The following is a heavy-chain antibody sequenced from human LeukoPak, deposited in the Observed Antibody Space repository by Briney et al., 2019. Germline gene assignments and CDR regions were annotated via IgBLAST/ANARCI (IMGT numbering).Heavy chain of an antibody. CDR3: AAGGVVAATYYFDY. D-gene: IGHD2-15*01. Sequence: SVTVFCTASGGTLSSYAISGVRQAPGQGLEWMGGIIPIFGTANYAQKFQGRVTITADESTSTAYMEVRSLGSEDTAVYYWAAGGVVAATYYFDYWGQGTLVTVSS. J-gene: IGHJ4*02. V-gene: IGHV1-69*13. CDR2: IIPIFGTA. CDR1: GGTLSSYA.